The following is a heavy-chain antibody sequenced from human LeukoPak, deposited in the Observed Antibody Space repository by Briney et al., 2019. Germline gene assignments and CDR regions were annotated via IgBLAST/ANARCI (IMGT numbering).Heavy chain of an antibody. Sequence: SQTLSLTCTVSGGSISSGGYYWSWIRQHPGKGLEWIGYIYYSGSTYYNPSLKSRVTISVDTSKNQFSLKLSSVTAADTAVYYCARALYGDYEFYFDYWGQGTLVTVSS. CDR2: IYYSGST. CDR1: GGSISSGGYY. J-gene: IGHJ4*02. CDR3: ARALYGDYEFYFDY. D-gene: IGHD4-17*01. V-gene: IGHV4-31*03.